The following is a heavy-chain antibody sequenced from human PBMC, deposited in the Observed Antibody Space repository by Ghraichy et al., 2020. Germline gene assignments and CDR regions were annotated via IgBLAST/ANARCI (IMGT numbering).Heavy chain of an antibody. CDR3: ATVKGGGYCSGGSCFAFDI. CDR2: FDPEDGET. D-gene: IGHD2-15*01. V-gene: IGHV1-24*01. J-gene: IGHJ3*02. Sequence: ASVKVSCKVSGYTLTELSMHWVRQAPGKGLEWMGGFDPEDGETIYAQKFQGRVTMTEDTSTDTAYMELSSLRSEDTAVYYCATVKGGGYCSGGSCFAFDIWGQGTMVTVSS. CDR1: GYTLTELS.